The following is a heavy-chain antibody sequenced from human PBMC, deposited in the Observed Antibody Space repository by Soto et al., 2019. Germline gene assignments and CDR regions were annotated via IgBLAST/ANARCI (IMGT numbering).Heavy chain of an antibody. CDR1: GDSMSSDY. D-gene: IGHD4-17*01. J-gene: IGHJ4*02. CDR2: IYNSGSA. Sequence: SETLSLTCIVSGDSMSSDYWSWIRQPPGKGLEWIGYIYNSGSAIYNPSLKSRVTISVDTSKNQFPLKLRSVTAADTAVYYCARGTVTTQYFDYWGQGTLVTVSS. CDR3: ARGTVTTQYFDY. V-gene: IGHV4-59*01.